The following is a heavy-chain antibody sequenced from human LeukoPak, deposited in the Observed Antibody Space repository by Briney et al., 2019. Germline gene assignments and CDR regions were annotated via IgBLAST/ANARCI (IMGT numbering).Heavy chain of an antibody. Sequence: SETLSLTCIVSGDSISSYYWSWIRQPPGKGLEWIGYGYIYYSGSTNYKPSLKSRVTISVDTSKNQFSLKLTSVTAADTAVYYCARDLTHSGSYTGPDAFDIWGPGTMVTVSS. D-gene: IGHD1-26*01. CDR2: IYYSGST. CDR1: GDSISSYY. J-gene: IGHJ3*02. V-gene: IGHV4-59*01. CDR3: ARDLTHSGSYTGPDAFDI.